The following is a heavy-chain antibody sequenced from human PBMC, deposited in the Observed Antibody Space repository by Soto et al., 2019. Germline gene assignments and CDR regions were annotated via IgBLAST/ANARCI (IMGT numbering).Heavy chain of an antibody. J-gene: IGHJ3*02. V-gene: IGHV5-51*01. Sequence: PGESLKISCKGAGYTFTSYWICWVRQMPWKGLEWMGIIYPGDSDTRYSPSFQGQVTISADKSISTAYLQWSSLKASDTAMYYCARGWGDGYNYGDAFDIWGQGTMVTVSS. CDR2: IYPGDSDT. CDR3: ARGWGDGYNYGDAFDI. D-gene: IGHD5-12*01. CDR1: GYTFTSYW.